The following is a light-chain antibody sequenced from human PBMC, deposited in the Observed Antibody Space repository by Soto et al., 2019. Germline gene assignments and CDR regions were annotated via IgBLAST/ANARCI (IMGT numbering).Light chain of an antibody. J-gene: IGLJ2*01. V-gene: IGLV2-14*01. CDR3: SSYRGSTTFVV. CDR2: EVS. Sequence: QSALTQPASVSGSPGQSITISCTGTSSDVGGYNAVSWYQQHPGRAPKLMIFEVSNRPSGISTRFSGSKSGNTASLTISGLQTEDEADYYCSSYRGSTTFVVFGGGTQVTVL. CDR1: SSDVGGYNA.